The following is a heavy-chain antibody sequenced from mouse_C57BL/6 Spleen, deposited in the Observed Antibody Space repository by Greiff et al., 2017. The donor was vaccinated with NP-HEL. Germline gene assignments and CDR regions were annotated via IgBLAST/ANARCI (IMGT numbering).Heavy chain of an antibody. J-gene: IGHJ3*01. V-gene: IGHV2-5*01. CDR3: AKTDYSNYEGFAY. Sequence: QVQLQQSGPGLVQPSQSLSITCTVSGFSLTSYGVHWVRQSPGKGLEWLGVIWRGGSTDYNAAFMSRLSITKDNSKSQVFFKMNSLQADDTAIYYCAKTDYSNYEGFAYWGQGTLVTVSA. CDR2: IWRGGST. D-gene: IGHD2-5*01. CDR1: GFSLTSYG.